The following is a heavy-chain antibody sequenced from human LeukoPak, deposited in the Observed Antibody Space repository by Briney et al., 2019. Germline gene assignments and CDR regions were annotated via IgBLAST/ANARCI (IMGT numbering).Heavy chain of an antibody. J-gene: IGHJ5*02. D-gene: IGHD3-10*01. CDR1: GGSISSYY. CDR3: ARVGVPTYYYGSGSPRGWFDP. Sequence: SETLSLTCTVSGGSISSYYWNWIRQPPGKGLEWIAYIYYSGSTNYNPSLKSRVTISVDTSKNQFSLKLSSVTAADTAVYYCARVGVPTYYYGSGSPRGWFDPWGQGTLVTVSS. CDR2: IYYSGST. V-gene: IGHV4-59*01.